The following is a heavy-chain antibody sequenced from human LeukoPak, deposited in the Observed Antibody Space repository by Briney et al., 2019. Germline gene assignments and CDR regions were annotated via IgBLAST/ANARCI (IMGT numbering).Heavy chain of an antibody. D-gene: IGHD2-8*02. CDR1: GFTFSSYS. V-gene: IGHV3-23*01. CDR3: AKFKGGVRAGFDY. J-gene: IGHJ4*02. Sequence: GGSLRLSCAASGFTFSSYSMNWVRQAPGKGLEWVSAISGSGGSTYYADSVKGRFTISRDNSKNTLYLQMNSLRAEDTAVYYCAKFKGGVRAGFDYWGQGTLVTVSS. CDR2: ISGSGGST.